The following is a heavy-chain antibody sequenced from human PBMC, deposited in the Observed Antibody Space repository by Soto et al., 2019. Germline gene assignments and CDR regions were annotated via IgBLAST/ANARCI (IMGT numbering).Heavy chain of an antibody. V-gene: IGHV3-11*06. D-gene: IGHD6-19*01. J-gene: IGHJ4*02. CDR2: ISGSSSYT. CDR1: GFTFSDYY. CDR3: ARRGWPYDFDS. Sequence: QVQLVESGGGLVKPGGSLRLSCVASGFTFSDYYMSWIRQTPGKGLEWVSYISGSSSYTKYTDSVKARFTISRDNAKNSLYLQMNSLRDEDTAVYYCARRGWPYDFDSWGQGTLVTVSS.